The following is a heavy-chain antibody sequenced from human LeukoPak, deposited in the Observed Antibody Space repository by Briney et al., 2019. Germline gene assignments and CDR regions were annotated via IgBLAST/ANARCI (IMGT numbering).Heavy chain of an antibody. J-gene: IGHJ4*01. V-gene: IGHV3-30*02. CDR3: VKRGLAEGFFDN. Sequence: PGGSLRLSCAASGFTFSSYGMHWVRQAPGKGLEWVAFIRYDGRDKNYADSVKGRFTISRDNSKNTLYLQMNSLRAEDTAVYYCVKRGLAEGFFDNWGQGTLVTVSS. CDR2: IRYDGRDK. CDR1: GFTFSSYG. D-gene: IGHD3/OR15-3a*01.